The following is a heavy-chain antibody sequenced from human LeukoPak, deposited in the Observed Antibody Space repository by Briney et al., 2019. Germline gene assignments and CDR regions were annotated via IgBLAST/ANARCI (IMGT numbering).Heavy chain of an antibody. V-gene: IGHV3-30*02. CDR3: AKLHYYDSSGYYPGGDY. J-gene: IGHJ4*02. D-gene: IGHD3-22*01. Sequence: GGSLRLSCAASGFTFNSYGMHWVRQAPGKGLEWVAVIWYDGSNKYYADSVKGRFTISRDNSKNTLYLQMNSLRAEDTAVYYCAKLHYYDSSGYYPGGDYWGQGTLVTVSS. CDR1: GFTFNSYG. CDR2: IWYDGSNK.